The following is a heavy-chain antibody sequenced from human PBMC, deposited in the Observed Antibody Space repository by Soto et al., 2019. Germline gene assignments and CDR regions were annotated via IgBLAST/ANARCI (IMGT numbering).Heavy chain of an antibody. CDR3: ARHSPHSNPIYYYGMDV. CDR2: IYYSGST. V-gene: IGHV4-39*01. CDR1: GGSISSSSYY. D-gene: IGHD4-4*01. Sequence: SETLSLTCTVSGGSISSSSYYWGWIRQPPGKGLEWIGSIYYSGSTYYNPSLQSRVTISVDTSKNQFSLKLSSVTAADTAVYYCARHSPHSNPIYYYGMDVWGQGTTVTVSS. J-gene: IGHJ6*02.